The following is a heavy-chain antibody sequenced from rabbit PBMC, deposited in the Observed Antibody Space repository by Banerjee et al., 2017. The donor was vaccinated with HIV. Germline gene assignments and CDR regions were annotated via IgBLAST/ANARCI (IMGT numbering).Heavy chain of an antibody. CDR1: GFSFSSSYW. Sequence: QEQLEESGGDLVKPGASLTLTCTASGFSFSSSYWMCWVRQAPGKGLEWIGCINTSSGNAVYASWAKGRFTISKSSSTTVTLQGPSLTAADTATYFCARDLAGAIGWNFNLWGPGTLVTVS. V-gene: IGHV1S45*01. CDR3: ARDLAGAIGWNFNL. J-gene: IGHJ4*01. CDR2: INTSSGNA. D-gene: IGHD4-1*01.